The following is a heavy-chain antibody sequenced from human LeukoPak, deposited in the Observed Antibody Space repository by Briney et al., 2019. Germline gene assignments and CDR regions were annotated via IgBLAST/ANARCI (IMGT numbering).Heavy chain of an antibody. CDR2: INHSGST. J-gene: IGHJ5*02. Sequence: ASETLSLTCAVYGGSFSGYYWSWIRRPPGKGLEWIGEINHSGSTNYNPSLKSRVTISVDTSKNQFSLKLSSVTAADTAVYYCASLSPYDYVWGNWFDPWGQGTLVTVSS. CDR1: GGSFSGYY. D-gene: IGHD3-16*01. CDR3: ASLSPYDYVWGNWFDP. V-gene: IGHV4-34*01.